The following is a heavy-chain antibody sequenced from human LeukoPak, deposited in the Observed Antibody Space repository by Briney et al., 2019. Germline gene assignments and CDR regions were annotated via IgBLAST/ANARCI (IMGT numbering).Heavy chain of an antibody. CDR1: GFTFSSYG. Sequence: GGSLRLSCVASGFTFSSYGMHWVRQAPGKGLEWVAFIRYDGSNKYYADSVKGRFTISRDNSKNTLYLQMNSLRAEDTAVYYCARVRGMVATFGYFDYWGQGTLVTVSS. CDR2: IRYDGSNK. V-gene: IGHV3-30*02. CDR3: ARVRGMVATFGYFDY. D-gene: IGHD5-12*01. J-gene: IGHJ4*02.